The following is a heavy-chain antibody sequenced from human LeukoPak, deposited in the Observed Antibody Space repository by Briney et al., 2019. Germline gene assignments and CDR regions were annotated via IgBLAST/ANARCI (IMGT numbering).Heavy chain of an antibody. CDR2: INPNSGGT. D-gene: IGHD5-18*01. V-gene: IGHV1-2*02. CDR3: ARDGHSYGYYYYGMDV. J-gene: IGHJ6*02. Sequence: ASVKVSCKASGYTFTGYYMHWVRQAPGQGLEWMGWINPNSGGTKYAQTFKGRVTMTRDTSISTAYMELSSLRSDDTAVYYCARDGHSYGYYYYGMDVWGQGTMVTVSS. CDR1: GYTFTGYY.